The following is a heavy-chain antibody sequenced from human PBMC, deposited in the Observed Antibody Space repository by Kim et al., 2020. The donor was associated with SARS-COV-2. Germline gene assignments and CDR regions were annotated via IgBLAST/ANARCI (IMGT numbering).Heavy chain of an antibody. J-gene: IGHJ4*01. V-gene: IGHV3-23*01. CDR3: AKPLWAGCPSCLYFGY. CDR2: VSSSGSST. D-gene: IGHD3-10*01. CDR1: GFTFSSYA. Sequence: GGSLRLSCAASGFTFSSYAMSWVRQAPGKGLEWVAAVSSSGSSTNYADSEKRRFTISRDNAKNSLSLLMNSLRAEDTAVYYCAKPLWAGCPSCLYFGY.